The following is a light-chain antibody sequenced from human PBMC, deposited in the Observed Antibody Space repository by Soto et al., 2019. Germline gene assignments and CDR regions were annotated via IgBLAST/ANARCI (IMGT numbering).Light chain of an antibody. CDR2: NNN. V-gene: IGLV1-44*01. CDR1: GSNIGSNT. Sequence: QSVLTQPPSASGTPGQRVPISCSGSGSNIGSNTVNWYQQLPGTAPKLLMYNNNQRPSGVPDRFSGSKSGTSASLAISGLQSEDEADYYCAAWDDSLSGYVFGTGTKVTVL. J-gene: IGLJ1*01. CDR3: AAWDDSLSGYV.